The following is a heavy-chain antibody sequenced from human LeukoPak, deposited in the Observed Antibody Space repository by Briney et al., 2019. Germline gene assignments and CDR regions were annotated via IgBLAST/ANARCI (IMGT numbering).Heavy chain of an antibody. CDR3: AELGITMIGGV. V-gene: IGHV3-48*03. CDR2: ISSSGSTI. Sequence: GGSLRLSCSASGFTFDNYAMNWVRQAPGKGLECVSYISSSGSTIYYADSVKGRFTISRDNAKKSLYLQMNSLGAEDTAVYYCAELGITMIGGVWGKGTTVTISS. CDR1: GFTFDNYA. D-gene: IGHD3-10*02. J-gene: IGHJ6*04.